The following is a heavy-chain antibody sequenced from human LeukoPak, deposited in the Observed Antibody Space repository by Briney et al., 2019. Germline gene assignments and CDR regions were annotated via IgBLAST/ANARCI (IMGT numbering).Heavy chain of an antibody. V-gene: IGHV3-30*04. D-gene: IGHD3-16*02. CDR3: ARDSIMITFGGVIVIEGPDY. Sequence: GGSLRLSCAASGFTFSSYAMHWVRQAPGKGLEWVAVISYDGSNKYYADSVKGRFTISRDNSKNTLYLQMNSLRADDTAVYYCARDSIMITFGGVIVIEGPDYWGQGTLVTVSS. J-gene: IGHJ4*02. CDR2: ISYDGSNK. CDR1: GFTFSSYA.